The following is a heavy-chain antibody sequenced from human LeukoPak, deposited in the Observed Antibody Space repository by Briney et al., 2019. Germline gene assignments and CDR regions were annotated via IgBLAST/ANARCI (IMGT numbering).Heavy chain of an antibody. D-gene: IGHD3-22*01. CDR1: GYSFTSNY. CDR2: IYPRDGST. Sequence: ASVKVSCKASGYSFTSNYIHWVRQAPGQGLEWMGMIYPRDGSTSYAQKFQGRVTVTRDTSTSTVHMELSGLRSEDTAVYYCASHPNYYDSSGYFDAFDIWGQGTMVTVSS. V-gene: IGHV1-46*01. CDR3: ASHPNYYDSSGYFDAFDI. J-gene: IGHJ3*02.